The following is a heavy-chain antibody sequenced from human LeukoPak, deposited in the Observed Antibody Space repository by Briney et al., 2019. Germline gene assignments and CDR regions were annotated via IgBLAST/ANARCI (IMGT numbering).Heavy chain of an antibody. Sequence: KRGESLKISCKGSGYSFTSYWISWVRQMPGKGLEWMGRIDPSDSYTNYSPSFQGHVTISAVKSISTAYLQWSSLKASDTAMYYCARLDWEYYYDSSGYSIPWGQGTLVTVSS. CDR3: ARLDWEYYYDSSGYSIP. J-gene: IGHJ5*02. CDR2: IDPSDSYT. CDR1: GYSFTSYW. V-gene: IGHV5-10-1*01. D-gene: IGHD3-22*01.